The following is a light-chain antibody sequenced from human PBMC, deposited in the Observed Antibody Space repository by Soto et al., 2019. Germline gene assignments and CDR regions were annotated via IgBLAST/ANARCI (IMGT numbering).Light chain of an antibody. Sequence: QSVLTQPPSVSGAPGQGVTISCTGSTSNIGSGYDVHWYQQVPGLAPKLLIYANINRPSGVPDRFSGSKSGTSASLAITGLQAEDEADYYCSAYAGSIYVFGSGTKLTVL. CDR1: TSNIGSGYD. V-gene: IGLV1-40*01. CDR3: SAYAGSIYV. J-gene: IGLJ1*01. CDR2: ANI.